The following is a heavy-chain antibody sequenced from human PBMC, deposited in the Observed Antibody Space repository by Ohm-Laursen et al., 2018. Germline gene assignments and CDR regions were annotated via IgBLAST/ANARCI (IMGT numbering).Heavy chain of an antibody. D-gene: IGHD3-10*01. CDR2: IYTNGNA. CDR3: ARGMGRLTSMVDTSYDC. Sequence: SDTLSLTCTVSGDSINDYYWNWIRQPAGKGLEWIGRIYTNGNADYNPSLKSRVTMSVDTSKNHFSLKLSSVTAADTAVYYCARGMGRLTSMVDTSYDCWGQGTLVTVSS. V-gene: IGHV4-4*07. J-gene: IGHJ4*02. CDR1: GDSINDYY.